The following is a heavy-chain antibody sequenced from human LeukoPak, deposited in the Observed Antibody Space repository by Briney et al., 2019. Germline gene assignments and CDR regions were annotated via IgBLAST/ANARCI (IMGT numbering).Heavy chain of an antibody. V-gene: IGHV5-51*01. CDR1: GYSFTSYW. CDR3: ARQEQDIANYYYYGMDV. D-gene: IGHD5-12*01. Sequence: GESLKISCKGSGYSFTSYWIGWVRQMPGKGLEWMGIIYPGDSDTRYSPSFQGQVTISADKSISTAYLQWSSLKASDTAMYYCARQEQDIANYYYYGMDVWGQGTTVTVSS. CDR2: IYPGDSDT. J-gene: IGHJ6*02.